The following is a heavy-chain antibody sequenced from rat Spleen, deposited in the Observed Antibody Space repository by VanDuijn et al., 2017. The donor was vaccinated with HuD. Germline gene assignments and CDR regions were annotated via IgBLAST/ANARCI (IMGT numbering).Heavy chain of an antibody. CDR2: INYDVSST. D-gene: IGHD1-10*01. Sequence: EVQLVESGGGLVQPGRSLKLSCAASGFIFTNYAMAWVRQAPKKGLEWVAFINYDVSSTFYRDSVKGRFTISRDNAKSTLYLQMNNLRSEDTAIYFCTSRGSNYRNWLANWGQGTLVTVSS. CDR3: TSRGSNYRNWLAN. J-gene: IGHJ3*01. V-gene: IGHV5-29*01. CDR1: GFIFTNYA.